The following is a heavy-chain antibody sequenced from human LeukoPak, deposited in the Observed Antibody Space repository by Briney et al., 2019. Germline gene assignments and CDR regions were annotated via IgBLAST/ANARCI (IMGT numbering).Heavy chain of an antibody. V-gene: IGHV4-30-4*08. Sequence: SETLSLTCTVSGGSFSSGDYYWSWIRQPPGKGLEWIGYIYYSGSTYYNPSLKSRVTISVDTSKNQFSLKLSSVTAADTAMYYCARGSVGYSSSWFKAFDIWGQGTMVTVSS. CDR1: GGSFSSGDYY. J-gene: IGHJ3*02. D-gene: IGHD6-13*01. CDR3: ARGSVGYSSSWFKAFDI. CDR2: IYYSGST.